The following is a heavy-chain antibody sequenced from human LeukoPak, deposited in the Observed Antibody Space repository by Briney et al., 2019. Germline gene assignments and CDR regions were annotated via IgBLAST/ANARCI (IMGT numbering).Heavy chain of an antibody. CDR1: GFTFSSYG. CDR2: IWYDGSKE. CDR3: ARGPNSNWSGLDF. V-gene: IGHV3-33*03. Sequence: GKPLRLSCAASGFTFSSYGMHWVRQAPGKGLEWVAVIWYDGSKENYVDSVKGRFTVSRDNAKNTLYLQVNNLRAEDTAVYYCARGPNSNWSGLDFWGQGTLLTVSS. J-gene: IGHJ4*02. D-gene: IGHD6-6*01.